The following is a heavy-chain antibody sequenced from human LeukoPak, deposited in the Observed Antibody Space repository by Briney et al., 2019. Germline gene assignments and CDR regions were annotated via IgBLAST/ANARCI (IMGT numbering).Heavy chain of an antibody. V-gene: IGHV3-48*02. CDR2: ISRSNKTI. J-gene: IGHJ4*02. Sequence: GGSLRLSCAASGFTFSTYIMNWVRQAPGKGLEWVSCISRSNKTIYYADSVKGRFTISRDDAKNSLYLQLNSLRDEDTAVYYCARSHFIDSIDYHYRDFDYWGQGTLVTVSS. D-gene: IGHD3-22*01. CDR3: ARSHFIDSIDYHYRDFDY. CDR1: GFTFSTYI.